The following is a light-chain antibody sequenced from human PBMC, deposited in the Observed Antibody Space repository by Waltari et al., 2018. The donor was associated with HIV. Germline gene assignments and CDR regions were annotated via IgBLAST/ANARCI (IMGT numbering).Light chain of an antibody. CDR3: FSYAGNNYLL. CDR2: EVS. V-gene: IGLV2-8*01. Sequence: QSALTQPPSASGSPGQSVTISCAGTSSDIGLYNFVSWYQHHPGKAPKLMISEVSRRPSGVPDRFSDSKSGNTASLTVSGLQAEDEAAYYCFSYAGNNYLLFGGGTKLTVL. CDR1: SSDIGLYNF. J-gene: IGLJ2*01.